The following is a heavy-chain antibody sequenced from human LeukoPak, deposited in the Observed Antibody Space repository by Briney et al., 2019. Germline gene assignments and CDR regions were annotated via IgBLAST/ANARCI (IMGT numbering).Heavy chain of an antibody. CDR3: AKARNFWSGYYSMDV. V-gene: IGHV3-23*01. D-gene: IGHD3-3*01. J-gene: IGHJ6*02. CDR2: MSGSGGST. Sequence: GGSLRLSCAASGSTFSSYAMSWVRQAPGKGLEWVSAMSGSGGSTYYADSVKGRFTISRDNSKNTLYLQMNSLRAEDTAVYYCAKARNFWSGYYSMDVWGQGTTVTVSS. CDR1: GSTFSSYA.